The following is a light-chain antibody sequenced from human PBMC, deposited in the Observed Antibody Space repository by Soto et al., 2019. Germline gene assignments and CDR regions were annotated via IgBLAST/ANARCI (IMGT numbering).Light chain of an antibody. CDR2: KAS. CDR3: QQYNSYSLT. V-gene: IGKV1-5*03. CDR1: ESISSW. J-gene: IGKJ4*01. Sequence: DIQMTQSPSTLSASVGDRVTITCRASESISSWLAWYQQKPGKAPKLLIYKASSLESGVPSRFSGSGSGTEFSLTISSLQPDDFATYYCQQYNSYSLTFGGGTKVEIK.